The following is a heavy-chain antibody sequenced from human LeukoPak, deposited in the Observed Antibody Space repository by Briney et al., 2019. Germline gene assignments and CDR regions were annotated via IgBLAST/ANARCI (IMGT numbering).Heavy chain of an antibody. CDR3: ASLDAVDTAMVFGELFDY. CDR1: GFTFSSYA. Sequence: PGGSLRLSCAASGFTFSSYAMHWVRQAPGKGLEWVAVISYDGSNKYYADSVEGRFTISRDNSKNTLYLQMNSLRAEDTAVYYCASLDAVDTAMVFGELFDYWGQGTLVTVSS. CDR2: ISYDGSNK. V-gene: IGHV3-30*04. J-gene: IGHJ4*02. D-gene: IGHD5-18*01.